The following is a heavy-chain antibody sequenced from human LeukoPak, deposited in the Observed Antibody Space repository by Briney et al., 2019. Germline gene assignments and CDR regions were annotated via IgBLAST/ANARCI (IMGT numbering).Heavy chain of an antibody. CDR2: ISYDGSNK. D-gene: IGHD3-3*01. J-gene: IGHJ3*02. CDR1: GFTFSSYA. CDR3: ARDGNDFWSVRTVGDAFDI. Sequence: GGSLRLSCAASGFTFSSYAMHWVRQAPGKGLEWVAVISYDGSNKYYADSVKGRFTISRDNSKNTLYLQMNSLRAEDTAVYYCARDGNDFWSVRTVGDAFDIWGQGTMVTVSS. V-gene: IGHV3-30-3*01.